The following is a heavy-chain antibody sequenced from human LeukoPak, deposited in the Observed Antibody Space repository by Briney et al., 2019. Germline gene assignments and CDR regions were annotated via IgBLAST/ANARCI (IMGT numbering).Heavy chain of an antibody. V-gene: IGHV4-59*01. D-gene: IGHD5-18*01. CDR1: GGSISSYY. J-gene: IGHJ4*02. Sequence: SETLCLTCTVSGGSISSYYWSWIRQPPGKGLEWIGYIYYSGSTNYNPSLKSRVTISVDTSKNQFSLKLSSVTAADTAVYYCARGAYSYGYSYWGQGALVTVSS. CDR2: IYYSGST. CDR3: ARGAYSYGYSY.